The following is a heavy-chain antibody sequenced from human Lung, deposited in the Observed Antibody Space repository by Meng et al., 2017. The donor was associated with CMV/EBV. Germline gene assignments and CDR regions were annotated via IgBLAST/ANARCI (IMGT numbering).Heavy chain of an antibody. D-gene: IGHD6-13*01. V-gene: IGHV1-18*01. Sequence: ASVKVSCKASGYTFTTYGVSWVRQAPGQGLEWVGWINPYNGNTLYAQNFQGRVTVTTNTSTTTACMELRSLRSDDTAVYYCARGPLARDPPTYSSSWDATAYYGMDFWGQGTTVTVSS. J-gene: IGHJ6*02. CDR2: INPYNGNT. CDR1: GYTFTTYG. CDR3: ARGPLARDPPTYSSSWDATAYYGMDF.